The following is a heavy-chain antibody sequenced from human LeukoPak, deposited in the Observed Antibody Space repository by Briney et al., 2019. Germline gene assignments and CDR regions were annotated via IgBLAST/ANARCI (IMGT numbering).Heavy chain of an antibody. CDR1: GGTSSSYA. J-gene: IGHJ4*02. CDR3: ARTPYSSSSWFDY. CDR2: IIPILGIA. Sequence: ASVKVSCKASGGTSSSYAISWVRQAPGQGLEWVGRIIPILGIANYAQKFQGRVTITADKSTSTAYMELSSLRSEDTAVYYCARTPYSSSSWFDYWGQGTLVTVSS. V-gene: IGHV1-69*04. D-gene: IGHD6-6*01.